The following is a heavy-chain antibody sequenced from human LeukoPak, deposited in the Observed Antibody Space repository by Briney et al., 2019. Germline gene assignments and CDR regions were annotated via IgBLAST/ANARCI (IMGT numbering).Heavy chain of an antibody. Sequence: SGGSLRLSCAASGFTFSNYAMNWVRQAPGKGLEWVSIISGSGDRTYYTDSVKGRFTISRDNSKNTLYLQMNSLRAEDTAVYYCARGVGYSYGPYYFDYWGQGTLVTVSS. D-gene: IGHD5-18*01. V-gene: IGHV3-23*01. J-gene: IGHJ4*02. CDR2: ISGSGDRT. CDR1: GFTFSNYA. CDR3: ARGVGYSYGPYYFDY.